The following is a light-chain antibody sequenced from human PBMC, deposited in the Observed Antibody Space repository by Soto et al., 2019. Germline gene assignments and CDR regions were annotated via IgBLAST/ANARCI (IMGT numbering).Light chain of an antibody. J-gene: IGLJ1*01. Sequence: QSALTQPASVSGSPGQSITISCSGTSSDVGGYNLVSWYQQQPGRAPKLMIYAVSNRPSGVSNRFSGSKSGITASLTISGLQTEDEADYYCISYTDRQSYLFGTGTKLTVL. CDR3: ISYTDRQSYL. CDR2: AVS. V-gene: IGLV2-14*01. CDR1: SSDVGGYNL.